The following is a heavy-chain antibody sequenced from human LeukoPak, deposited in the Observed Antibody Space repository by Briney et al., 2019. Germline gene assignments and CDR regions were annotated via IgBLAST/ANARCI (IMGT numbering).Heavy chain of an antibody. CDR1: GFTFDDYA. CDR2: ISWNSGGI. Sequence: PGRSLRLSCAASGFTFDDYAMHWVRQAPGKGLEWVSGISWNSGGIGYADSVKGRFTISRDNAKNSLYLQMNSLRAEDTALYYCAKEYSSSWYGLDYWGQGTLVTVSS. CDR3: AKEYSSSWYGLDY. J-gene: IGHJ4*02. V-gene: IGHV3-9*01. D-gene: IGHD6-13*01.